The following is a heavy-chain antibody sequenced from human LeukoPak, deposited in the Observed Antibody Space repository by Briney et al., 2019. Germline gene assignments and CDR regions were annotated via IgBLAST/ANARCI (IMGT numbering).Heavy chain of an antibody. D-gene: IGHD5-18*01. Sequence: GGSLRLSCAASGFTCSSYSMNWVRQAPGKGLEWVSYISSSSSTIHYADSVKGRFTISRDNAKNSLYLQMNSLRPEDTAVYYCARGEFAWIQGSYGMNVWGQGTTVTVSS. V-gene: IGHV3-48*01. CDR2: ISSSSSTI. CDR1: GFTCSSYS. CDR3: ARGEFAWIQGSYGMNV. J-gene: IGHJ6*02.